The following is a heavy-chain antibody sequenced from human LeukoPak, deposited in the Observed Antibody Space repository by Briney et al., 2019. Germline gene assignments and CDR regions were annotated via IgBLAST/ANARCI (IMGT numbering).Heavy chain of an antibody. CDR3: AREQSGYSYGRSFDY. J-gene: IGHJ4*02. Sequence: SETLSLTCTVSGGSISSSSYYWGWIRQPPGKGLEWIGSIYYSGSTYYNPSLKSRVTISVDTSKNQFSLKLSSVTAADTAVYYCAREQSGYSYGRSFDYWGQGTLVTVSS. V-gene: IGHV4-39*07. CDR2: IYYSGST. CDR1: GGSISSSSYY. D-gene: IGHD5-18*01.